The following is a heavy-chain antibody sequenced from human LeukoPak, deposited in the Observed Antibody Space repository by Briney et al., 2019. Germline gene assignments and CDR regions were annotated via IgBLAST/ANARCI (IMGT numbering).Heavy chain of an antibody. CDR1: GVSISSGAYY. CDR2: IYTSGST. V-gene: IGHV4-61*02. CDR3: ARERTIMVAFGGIIPPDAFDI. J-gene: IGHJ3*02. Sequence: SETLSLTCTVSGVSISSGAYYWSWIRQPAGKGLEWIGRIYTSGSTNYNPSLWSRVTISADTSKNQFSLRLSSVTAADTAVYYCARERTIMVAFGGIIPPDAFDIWGQGTKVTVSS. D-gene: IGHD3-16*02.